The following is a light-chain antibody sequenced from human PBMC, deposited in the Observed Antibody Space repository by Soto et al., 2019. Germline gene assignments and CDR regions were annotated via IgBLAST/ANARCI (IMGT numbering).Light chain of an antibody. J-gene: IGKJ1*01. Sequence: EVVMTQFPATLSVSPGERATLSCRASQSVSSNLAWYQQKPGQAPRLLIYGASTRATGIPARFSGSGSGTEFTLTISSLQSEDFAVYYCQQYNNWPPGTFGQGTKVDNK. V-gene: IGKV3-15*01. CDR1: QSVSSN. CDR3: QQYNNWPPGT. CDR2: GAS.